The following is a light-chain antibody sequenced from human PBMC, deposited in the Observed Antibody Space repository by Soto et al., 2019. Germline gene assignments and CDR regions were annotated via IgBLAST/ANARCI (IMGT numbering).Light chain of an antibody. CDR1: QSISSW. J-gene: IGKJ5*01. CDR2: KAS. Sequence: DIQMTQSPSSVSASVGDRLTITCRASQSISSWLAWYQQKPGKAPKLLIYKASSLESGVPSRFSGSGSGTEFTLTVSSLQPDDFATYYCQQYNSYPYTFGQGTRLEI. CDR3: QQYNSYPYT. V-gene: IGKV1-5*03.